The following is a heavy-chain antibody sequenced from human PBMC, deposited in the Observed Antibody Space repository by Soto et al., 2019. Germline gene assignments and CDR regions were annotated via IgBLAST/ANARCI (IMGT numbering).Heavy chain of an antibody. V-gene: IGHV4-30-2*01. D-gene: IGHD3-3*01. Sequence: SETLSLTCAVSGGSISSGGYSWSWIRQPPGKGLEWIGYIYHSGSTYYNPSLKSRVTISVDRSKNQFSLKLSSVTAADTAVYYCARGQGGFLEWDDAFDIWGQGTMVTVS. CDR1: GGSISSGGYS. CDR2: IYHSGST. CDR3: ARGQGGFLEWDDAFDI. J-gene: IGHJ3*02.